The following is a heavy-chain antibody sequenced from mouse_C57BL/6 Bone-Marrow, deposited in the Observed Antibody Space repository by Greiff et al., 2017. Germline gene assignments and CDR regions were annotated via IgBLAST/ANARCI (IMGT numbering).Heavy chain of an antibody. CDR2: IYPGSGST. D-gene: IGHD2-12*01. CDR3: ARDGDGYYSPYYAMDY. Sequence: QVHVKQPGAELVKPGASVKMSCKASGYTFTSYWITWVKQRPGQGLEWIGDIYPGSGSTNYNEKFKSKATLTVDTSSSTAYMQLSSLASEDSAVYYCARDGDGYYSPYYAMDYWGQGTSVTVSS. V-gene: IGHV1-55*01. CDR1: GYTFTSYW. J-gene: IGHJ4*01.